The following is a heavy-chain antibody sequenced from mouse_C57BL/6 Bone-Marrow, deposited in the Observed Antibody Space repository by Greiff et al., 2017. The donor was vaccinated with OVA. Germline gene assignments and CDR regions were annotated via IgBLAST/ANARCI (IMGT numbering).Heavy chain of an antibody. CDR1: GIDFSRYW. D-gene: IGHD1-1*01. J-gene: IGHJ1*03. CDR2: INPDSSTI. V-gene: IGHV4-1*01. CDR3: ARPDITTAWYFDV. Sequence: EVKLLQSGGGLVQPGGSLKLSCAASGIDFSRYWMSWVRRAPGKGLEWIGEINPDSSTINYAPSLKDKFIISRDNAKNTLYLQMSKVRSEDTALYYCARPDITTAWYFDVWGTGTTVTVSS.